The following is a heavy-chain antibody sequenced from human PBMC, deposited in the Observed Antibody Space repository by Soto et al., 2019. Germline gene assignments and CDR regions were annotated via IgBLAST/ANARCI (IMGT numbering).Heavy chain of an antibody. CDR2: ISGSGGST. J-gene: IGHJ4*02. Sequence: EVQLLESGGGLVQPGGSLRLSCAASGFTFSSYAMSWVRQAPGKGLEWVSAISGSGGSTYYADSVKGRFTISRDNSKNTLYLQMNSLRAEDTAVYYGAKDPGSSGWRDYWGQGTLVTVSS. D-gene: IGHD6-19*01. CDR3: AKDPGSSGWRDY. CDR1: GFTFSSYA. V-gene: IGHV3-23*01.